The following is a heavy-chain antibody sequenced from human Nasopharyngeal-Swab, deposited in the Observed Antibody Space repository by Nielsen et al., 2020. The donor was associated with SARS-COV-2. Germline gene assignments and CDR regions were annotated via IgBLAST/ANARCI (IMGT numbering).Heavy chain of an antibody. J-gene: IGHJ3*02. Sequence: WIRQPPGKGLEWVSSISGGVDSTYYADSVKGRFTISRDNSKNTLYLLMNSLRVEDTAVYYCAKAMGSVYDTSGHYNAFDIWGQGTTVTVSS. D-gene: IGHD3-22*01. V-gene: IGHV3-23*01. CDR2: ISGGVDST. CDR3: AKAMGSVYDTSGHYNAFDI.